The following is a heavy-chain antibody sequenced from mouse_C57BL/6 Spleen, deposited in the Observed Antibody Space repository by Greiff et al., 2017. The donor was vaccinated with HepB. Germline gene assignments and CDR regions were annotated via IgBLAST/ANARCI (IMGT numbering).Heavy chain of an antibody. CDR1: GYTFTDYY. CDR3: ARWGRDYFDY. D-gene: IGHD6-1*01. J-gene: IGHJ2*01. Sequence: EVQLRQSGPELVKPGASVKISCKASGYTFTDYYMTWVKQSHGKSLEWIGDINPNNGGTSYNQKFKGKATLTVDKSSSTAYMELRSLTSEDSAVYYCARWGRDYFDYWGQGTTLTVSS. CDR2: INPNNGGT. V-gene: IGHV1-26*01.